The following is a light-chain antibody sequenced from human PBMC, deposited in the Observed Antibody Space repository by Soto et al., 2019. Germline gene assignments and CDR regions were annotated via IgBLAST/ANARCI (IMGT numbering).Light chain of an antibody. CDR1: QGISTY. CDR2: AAA. V-gene: IGKV1-8*01. CDR3: QQYLSYPYT. Sequence: AIRMTQSPSSFSASTGDRVTITCRASQGISTYLAWYQQKPGKAPKLLIYAAATLQRGAPSRFSASGSGTDFPLNISRLQSEDFATYDGQQYLSYPYTFGQGTKLEI. J-gene: IGKJ2*01.